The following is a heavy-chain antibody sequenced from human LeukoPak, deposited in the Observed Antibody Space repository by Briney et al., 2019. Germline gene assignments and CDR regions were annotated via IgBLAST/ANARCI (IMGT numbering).Heavy chain of an antibody. CDR2: INHSGST. CDR3: ARYYFDSSGYYPRPQYYFDY. J-gene: IGHJ4*02. V-gene: IGHV4-34*01. D-gene: IGHD3-22*01. Sequence: PSETLSLTRAVYGGSFRGYYWTWIRQPPGKGLEWIGEINHSGSTNYNPSLKSRATISVDTSKNQFSLKLSSVTAADTAVYYCARYYFDSSGYYPRPQYYFDYWGQGTLVTVSS. CDR1: GGSFRGYY.